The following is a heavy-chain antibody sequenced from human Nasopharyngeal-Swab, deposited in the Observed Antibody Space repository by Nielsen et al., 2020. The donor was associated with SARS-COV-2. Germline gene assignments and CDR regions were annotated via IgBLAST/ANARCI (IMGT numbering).Heavy chain of an antibody. V-gene: IGHV3-7*03. D-gene: IGHD3-3*01. CDR3: AKITADYDFWSHQYYYYMDV. J-gene: IGHJ6*03. CDR2: IKNYGSEK. Sequence: GESLKISCAATGLSFSGYWMTWVRQAPGKGLEWVANIKNYGSEKYYGDSVKGRFTISRDNAKNSLFLQMSTLRAEDTAVYYCAKITADYDFWSHQYYYYMDVWGKGTTVTVSS. CDR1: GLSFSGYW.